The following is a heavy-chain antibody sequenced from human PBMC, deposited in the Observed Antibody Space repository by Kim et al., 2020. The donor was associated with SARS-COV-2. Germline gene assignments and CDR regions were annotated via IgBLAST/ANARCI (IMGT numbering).Heavy chain of an antibody. J-gene: IGHJ6*02. D-gene: IGHD2-2*03. CDR3: ARMGIVVVPAVLASYYYGMDV. V-gene: IGHV1-69*13. Sequence: SVKVSCKASGGTFSSYAISWVRQAPGQGLEWMGGIIPIFGTANYAQKFQGRVTITADESTSTAYMELSSLRSEDTAVYYCARMGIVVVPAVLASYYYGMDVWGQGTTVTVSS. CDR2: IIPIFGTA. CDR1: GGTFSSYA.